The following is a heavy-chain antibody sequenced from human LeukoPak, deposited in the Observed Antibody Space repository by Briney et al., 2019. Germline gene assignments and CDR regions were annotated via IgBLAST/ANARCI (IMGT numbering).Heavy chain of an antibody. J-gene: IGHJ4*02. D-gene: IGHD2-21*02. V-gene: IGHV3-48*03. CDR2: INEGATTI. Sequence: GGSLRLSCAASGFTVNNYEMHWVRKAPGKGLEWISYINEGATTINYADSVWGRFTISRDNAQNSVHLQMNSLRDEDTAFYYCVRDRLLRSTNYFDYWGQGALVTVSS. CDR1: GFTVNNYE. CDR3: VRDRLLRSTNYFDY.